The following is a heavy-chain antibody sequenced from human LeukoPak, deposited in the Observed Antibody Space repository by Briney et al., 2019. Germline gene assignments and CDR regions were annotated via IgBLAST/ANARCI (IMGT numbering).Heavy chain of an antibody. CDR3: AKAEKYSGRVFDC. CDR1: GDSVSSNSAA. D-gene: IGHD1-26*01. V-gene: IGHV6-1*01. CDR2: TYYRSKWFY. Sequence: SQTLSLTCAISGDSVSSNSAAWDWIRQSPSRGLEWLGRTYYRSKWFYDYAVSVKSRITINPDTSKNQFSLLLNSVTPEDTAVYYCAKAEKYSGRVFDCWGQGTLVTVSS. J-gene: IGHJ4*02.